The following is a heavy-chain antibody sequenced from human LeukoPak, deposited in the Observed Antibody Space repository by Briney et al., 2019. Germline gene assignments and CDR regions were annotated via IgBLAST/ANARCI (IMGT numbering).Heavy chain of an antibody. J-gene: IGHJ4*02. CDR1: GFTLSNYW. V-gene: IGHV3-7*01. D-gene: IGHD4-11*01. CDR2: IKQDGSVE. Sequence: PGGSLRLSCAASGFTLSNYWMSWVRQAPGKGLEWVANIKQDGSVENYVDSVKGRLTISRDNAKNSLYLQMNSLRAEDTGVYYCAKDSYSKGDYWGQGTLVTVSS. CDR3: AKDSYSKGDY.